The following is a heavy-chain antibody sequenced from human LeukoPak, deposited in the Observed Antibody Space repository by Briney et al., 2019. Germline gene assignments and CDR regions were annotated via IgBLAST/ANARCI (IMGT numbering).Heavy chain of an antibody. D-gene: IGHD3-10*01. V-gene: IGHV4-34*01. CDR2: INHSGST. CDR1: GGSFSGYY. Sequence: SETLSLTCAVYGGSFSGYYWSWISQPPGKGLEWLREINHSGSTNYNPSLKSRVTISVDTSKNQFSLKLSSVTAADTAVYYCARGPSITMVRGVITYYYYYGMDVWGQGTTVTVSS. CDR3: ARGPSITMVRGVITYYYYYGMDV. J-gene: IGHJ6*02.